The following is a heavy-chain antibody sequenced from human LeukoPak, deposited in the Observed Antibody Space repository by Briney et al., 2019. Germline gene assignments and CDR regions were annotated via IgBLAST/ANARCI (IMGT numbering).Heavy chain of an antibody. Sequence: PGGSLRLSCAASGFTFSSYAMSWVRQAPGRGLEWVSVISGSGGSTYYADSVKGRFTFSRDNSKSTLYLQMNSLRAEDTAVYYCARTPQYYGSGSYYFDYWGQGTLVTVSS. CDR3: ARTPQYYGSGSYYFDY. V-gene: IGHV3-23*01. D-gene: IGHD3-10*01. CDR1: GFTFSSYA. J-gene: IGHJ4*02. CDR2: ISGSGGST.